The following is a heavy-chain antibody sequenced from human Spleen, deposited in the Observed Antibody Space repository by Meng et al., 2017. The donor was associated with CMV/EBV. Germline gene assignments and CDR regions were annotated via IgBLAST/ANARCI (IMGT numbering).Heavy chain of an antibody. CDR3: ARDTATSGWNAFDY. CDR1: RFTFSTYT. Sequence: ASRFTFSTYTMNWVRQAPGKGLEWVSSISYSSVYIFNADSVEGRFTISRDNAKNSLYLEMNRLRAEDTAVYYCARDTATSGWNAFDYWGRGTLVTVSS. J-gene: IGHJ4*02. CDR2: ISYSSVYI. V-gene: IGHV3-21*01. D-gene: IGHD6-19*01.